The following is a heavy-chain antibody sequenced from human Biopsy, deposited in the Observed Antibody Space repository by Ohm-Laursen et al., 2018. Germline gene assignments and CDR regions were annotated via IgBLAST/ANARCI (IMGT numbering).Heavy chain of an antibody. CDR2: ISSGGRA. CDR1: GGSISDDY. Sequence: PSETLSLTCTVSGGSISDDYWNWIRQPPGKGLQVIGYISSGGRAKYNPSLKSRLTISLDTSKSQVSLRLNSVTAADTAVYYCTRVRTFGGVIGGYYFDSWGQGILVTVSS. J-gene: IGHJ4*02. D-gene: IGHD3-16*02. V-gene: IGHV4-59*12. CDR3: TRVRTFGGVIGGYYFDS.